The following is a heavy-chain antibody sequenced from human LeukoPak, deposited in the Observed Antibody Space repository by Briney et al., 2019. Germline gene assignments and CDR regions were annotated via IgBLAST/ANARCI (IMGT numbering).Heavy chain of an antibody. CDR1: DDSITMYY. Sequence: PSETLSLTCSVSDDSITMYYWTWIRQPPGKGLEWIGYVDHTGSTNFNPSLNGRVSISRDTTKNLFSLRLRSVTAADTAVYYCATYGGDWKFDSWGQGTLVTVSS. J-gene: IGHJ4*02. CDR3: ATYGGDWKFDS. CDR2: VDHTGST. V-gene: IGHV4-59*01. D-gene: IGHD2-21*01.